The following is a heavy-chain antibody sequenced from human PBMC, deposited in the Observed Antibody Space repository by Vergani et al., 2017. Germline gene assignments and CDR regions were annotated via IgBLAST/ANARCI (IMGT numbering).Heavy chain of an antibody. J-gene: IGHJ4*02. D-gene: IGHD6-13*01. V-gene: IGHV5-51*03. CDR3: ARDPLHSSSWLGVDY. Sequence: EVQLVQSGAEVKKPGESLKISCKGSGYSFTSYWIGWVRQMPGKGLEWMGIIYPGDSDTRYSPSFQGQVTISADKSISTAYLQWSSLKASDTAMYYCARDPLHSSSWLGVDYWGQGTLVTVSS. CDR2: IYPGDSDT. CDR1: GYSFTSYW.